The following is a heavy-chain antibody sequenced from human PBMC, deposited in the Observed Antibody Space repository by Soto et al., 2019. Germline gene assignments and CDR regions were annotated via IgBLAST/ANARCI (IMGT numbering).Heavy chain of an antibody. J-gene: IGHJ4*02. CDR3: ARDTHYYESSGYNDY. D-gene: IGHD3-22*01. V-gene: IGHV3-21*01. Sequence: GGSLRLSCAASGFTFSTYSMNWVRQAPGKGLEWVSIIDTSSSYIYYADSVKGRFTISRDNAKNSLYLQMNSLRAEDTAVYFCARDTHYYESSGYNDYWGQGTLVTVSS. CDR1: GFTFSTYS. CDR2: IDTSSSYI.